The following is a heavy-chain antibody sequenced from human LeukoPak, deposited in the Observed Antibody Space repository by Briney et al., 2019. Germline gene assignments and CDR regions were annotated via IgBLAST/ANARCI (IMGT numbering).Heavy chain of an antibody. J-gene: IGHJ4*02. CDR1: GFTVSNND. Sequence: GGSLRLSGAASGFTVSNNDMSWVRQAPGKGLEWVSVIYSGGSTYYADSVKGRFTISRDNSRDTLYLQMNSLRAEDTAVYYCAKGYYDYVWGSYYFDYWGQGTLVTVSS. CDR3: AKGYYDYVWGSYYFDY. D-gene: IGHD3-16*01. V-gene: IGHV3-53*01. CDR2: IYSGGST.